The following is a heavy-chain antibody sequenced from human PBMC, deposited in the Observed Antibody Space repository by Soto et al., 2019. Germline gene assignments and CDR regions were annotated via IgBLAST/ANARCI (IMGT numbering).Heavy chain of an antibody. CDR1: GGSISSYY. CDR3: ARDRSDPRPNGFDI. J-gene: IGHJ3*02. CDR2: IYYSGST. D-gene: IGHD3-16*02. V-gene: IGHV4-59*01. Sequence: SETLSLTCTVSGGSISSYYWSWIRQPPGKGLEWIGYIYYSGSTNYNPSLKSRVTISVDTSKNQFSLKLSSVTAADTAVYYCARDRSDPRPNGFDIWGQGTMVTVSS.